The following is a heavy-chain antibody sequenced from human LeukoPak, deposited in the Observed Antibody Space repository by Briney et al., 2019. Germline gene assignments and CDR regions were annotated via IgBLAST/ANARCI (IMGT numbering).Heavy chain of an antibody. CDR3: ATMGATTFDH. V-gene: IGHV1-2*02. Sequence: GASVKVSCKASGYTFTDYYIHWVRQAPGQGVEWLGWINPNSGGTNYAQKLQGRVTMTRDTSIRTVYMEVSRLTSDDTAVYYCATMGATTFDHWGQGTLVTVSS. J-gene: IGHJ4*02. CDR2: INPNSGGT. CDR1: GYTFTDYY. D-gene: IGHD1-26*01.